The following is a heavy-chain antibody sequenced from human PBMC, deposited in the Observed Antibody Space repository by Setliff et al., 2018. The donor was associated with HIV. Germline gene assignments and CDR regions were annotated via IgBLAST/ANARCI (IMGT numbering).Heavy chain of an antibody. CDR3: ANGAYCGGDWPVYMDV. Sequence: GGSLRLSCAASGFTFSNSLMTWVRQAPGKGLEWVSSIRGTGGDTYYSDSVKGRFTISRDNSKNTLYLQMNSLRAEDTAVYYCANGAYCGGDWPVYMDVWGKGTTVTVSS. D-gene: IGHD2-21*02. V-gene: IGHV3-23*01. CDR1: GFTFSNSL. J-gene: IGHJ6*03. CDR2: IRGTGGDT.